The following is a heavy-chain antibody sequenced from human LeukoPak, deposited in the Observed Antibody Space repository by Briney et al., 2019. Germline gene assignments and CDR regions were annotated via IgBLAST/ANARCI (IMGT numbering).Heavy chain of an antibody. CDR3: ASRLSWIQLWSYYYGMDV. J-gene: IGHJ6*04. CDR1: GFTFSSYE. D-gene: IGHD5-18*01. CDR2: ISSRGSTI. Sequence: GGSLRVSCAASGFTFSSYEMNWVRQAPGKGLEWVSYISSRGSTIYYEDSVKGRFTISRDNAKNSLYLQMNSLRAEDTAVYYCASRLSWIQLWSYYYGMDVWGKGTTVTVSS. V-gene: IGHV3-48*03.